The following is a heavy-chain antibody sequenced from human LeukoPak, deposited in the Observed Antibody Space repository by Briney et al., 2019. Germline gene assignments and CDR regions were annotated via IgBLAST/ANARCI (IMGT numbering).Heavy chain of an antibody. J-gene: IGHJ4*02. CDR3: ARGLSPAEKYYFDY. Sequence: GASVKVSCKASGGTFSSYAISWVRQAPGQGPEWMGGIIPIFGTANYAQKFQGRVTITADESTSTAYMELSSLRSEDTAVYYCARGLSPAEKYYFDYWGQGTLVTVSS. CDR2: IIPIFGTA. CDR1: GGTFSSYA. V-gene: IGHV1-69*13. D-gene: IGHD1-14*01.